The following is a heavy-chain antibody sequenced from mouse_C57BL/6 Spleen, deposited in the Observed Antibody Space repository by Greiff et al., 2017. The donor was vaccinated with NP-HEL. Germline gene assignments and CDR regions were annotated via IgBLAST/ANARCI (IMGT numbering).Heavy chain of an antibody. J-gene: IGHJ4*01. V-gene: IGHV1-15*01. CDR3: TRETHDYAMDY. Sequence: QVQLQQSGAELVRPGASVTLSCKASGYTFTDYEMHWVKQTPVHGLEWIGAIDPETGGTAYNQKFKGKAILTADKSSSTAYMELRSLTSEDSAVYYCTRETHDYAMDYWGQGTSVTVSS. CDR2: IDPETGGT. CDR1: GYTFTDYE.